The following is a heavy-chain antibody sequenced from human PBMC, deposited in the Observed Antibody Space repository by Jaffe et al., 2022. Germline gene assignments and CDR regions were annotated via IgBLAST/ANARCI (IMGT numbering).Heavy chain of an antibody. V-gene: IGHV3-49*03. J-gene: IGHJ4*02. Sequence: EVQLVESGGGLVQPGRSLRLSCTASGFTFGDYAMSWFRQAPGKGLEWVGFIRSKAYGGTTEYAASVKGRFTISRDDSKSIAYLQMNSLKTEDTAVYYCTRVLGYYDFWSGYYTGSHFDYWGQGTLVTVSS. CDR1: GFTFGDYA. CDR3: TRVLGYYDFWSGYYTGSHFDY. CDR2: IRSKAYGGTT. D-gene: IGHD3-3*01.